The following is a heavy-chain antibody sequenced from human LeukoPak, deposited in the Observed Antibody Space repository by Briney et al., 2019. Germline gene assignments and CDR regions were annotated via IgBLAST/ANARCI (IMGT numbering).Heavy chain of an antibody. CDR2: ISDSGANT. Sequence: GGSLRLSCAASGFTFTNYAMSWVRRAPGKGLEWVSAISDSGANTYYADSVKGRFTISRDNSKNTLYLQMNSLRAEDTAVYYCAKDQGYCSSTSCLSVVYWGQGTLVTVSS. CDR1: GFTFTNYA. CDR3: AKDQGYCSSTSCLSVVY. V-gene: IGHV3-23*01. D-gene: IGHD2-2*01. J-gene: IGHJ4*02.